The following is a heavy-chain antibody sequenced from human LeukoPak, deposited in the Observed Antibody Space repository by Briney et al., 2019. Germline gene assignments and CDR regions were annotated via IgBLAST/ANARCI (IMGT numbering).Heavy chain of an antibody. D-gene: IGHD3-22*01. CDR2: INPNSGGT. CDR1: GYTFTGYY. CDR3: ATAVKWLLGFRGDY. Sequence: ASVKVSCKASGYTFTGYYMHWVRQAPGQGLEWMGWINPNSGGTNYAQKFQGRVTMTRDTSISTAYMELSRLRSEDTAVYYCATAVKWLLGFRGDYWGQGTLVTVSS. V-gene: IGHV1-2*02. J-gene: IGHJ4*02.